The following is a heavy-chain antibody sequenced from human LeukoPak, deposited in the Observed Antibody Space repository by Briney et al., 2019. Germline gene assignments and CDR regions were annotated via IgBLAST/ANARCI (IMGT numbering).Heavy chain of an antibody. CDR2: INAGNGNT. J-gene: IGHJ4*02. D-gene: IGHD4-17*01. V-gene: IGHV1-3*01. CDR1: GYTFTSYA. CDR3: ARETPDGTVTTKFDY. Sequence: ASVKVSCKASGYTFTSYAMHWVRQAPGQRLEWMGWINAGNGNTKYSQKFQGRVTITRDTSASTAYMELSSLRSEDTAVYYCARETPDGTVTTKFDYWGQGTLVTVFS.